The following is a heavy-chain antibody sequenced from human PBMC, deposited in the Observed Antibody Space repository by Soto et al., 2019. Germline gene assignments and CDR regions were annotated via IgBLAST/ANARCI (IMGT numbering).Heavy chain of an antibody. CDR2: IFYSGAT. D-gene: IGHD4-17*01. J-gene: IGHJ4*02. CDR1: GDSISTDNYY. Sequence: QVQLQESGPGLVEPSQTLSLTCTVSGDSISTDNYYCSWIRQHPGKGLEWIGYIFYSGATSYNPSLKSRLTMSVDTSKNQFSMRLSSVTAADTAVYYCARGPPVTSDFWGQGTLVTVSS. V-gene: IGHV4-31*03. CDR3: ARGPPVTSDF.